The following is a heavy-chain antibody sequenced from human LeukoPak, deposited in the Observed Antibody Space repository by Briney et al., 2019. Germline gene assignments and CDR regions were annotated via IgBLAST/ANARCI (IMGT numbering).Heavy chain of an antibody. CDR3: ARSRLTPDGVNWYFDL. V-gene: IGHV4-4*07. D-gene: IGHD3-10*01. CDR1: GGSISSYY. Sequence: SETLSLTCTVSGGSISSYYWSWIRQPAGKGLEWIGRIYTSGSTNYNPSLKSRVTMSVDTSKNQFSLKLSSVTAADTAVYYCARSRLTPDGVNWYFDLWGRGTLVTVSS. J-gene: IGHJ2*01. CDR2: IYTSGST.